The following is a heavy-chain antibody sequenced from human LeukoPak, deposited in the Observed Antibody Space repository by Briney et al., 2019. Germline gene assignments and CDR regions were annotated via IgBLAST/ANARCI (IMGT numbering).Heavy chain of an antibody. D-gene: IGHD1-1*01. CDR2: IYYSGST. CDR3: AGGRYLPPFDI. V-gene: IGHV4-39*01. Sequence: SETLSLTCTVSGGSISSSSYYWGWIRQPPGKGLEWIGSIYYSGSTYYNPSLKSRVTISVDTSKNQFSLKLSSVTAADTAVYYCAGGRYLPPFDIWGQGTMVTVSS. CDR1: GGSISSSSYY. J-gene: IGHJ3*02.